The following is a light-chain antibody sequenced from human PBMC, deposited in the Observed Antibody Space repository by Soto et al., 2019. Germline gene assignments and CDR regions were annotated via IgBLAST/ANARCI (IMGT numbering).Light chain of an antibody. V-gene: IGLV2-14*02. CDR2: EVI. CDR3: SSYTISRTYV. CDR1: SSDVGSYNL. Sequence: QSALTQPASVSGSPGQSITVSCTGTSSDVGSYNLVSWYQQHPGKAPKVIIYEVIKRPSGVSNRFSGSKSGNTASLTISGLQGEDEADYYCSSYTISRTYVFGTGTKVTVL. J-gene: IGLJ1*01.